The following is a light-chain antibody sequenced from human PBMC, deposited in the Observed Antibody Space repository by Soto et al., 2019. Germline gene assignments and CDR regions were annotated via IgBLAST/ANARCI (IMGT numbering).Light chain of an antibody. CDR1: SGHSGYI. V-gene: IGLV4-60*03. CDR2: LDGSGNY. J-gene: IGLJ3*02. CDR3: ENWDSNTRV. Sequence: QSVLTQSSSASASLGSSVKLTCTLSSGHSGYIIAWHQQQPGKAPRYLMKLDGSGNYNRGSGIPDRFSGSSSEADRYLTISNLLSEDEADYYCENWDSNTRVFGGGTKLTVL.